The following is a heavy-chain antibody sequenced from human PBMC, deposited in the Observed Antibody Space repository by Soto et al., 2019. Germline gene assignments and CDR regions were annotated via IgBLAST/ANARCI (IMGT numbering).Heavy chain of an antibody. CDR2: IRGSSGST. CDR1: GFTFSTFD. J-gene: IGHJ4*02. V-gene: IGHV3-23*01. Sequence: EVQLLESGGGLIQPGGSRLLSCEASGFTFSTFDMTWVRKPPGKGLEWVSLIRGSSGSTYYADSVKGRFTISKDNSKNTLYLQMNSLRAEDTAVYFCVKGAWLDYWGQGNMVTVSS. CDR3: VKGAWLDY.